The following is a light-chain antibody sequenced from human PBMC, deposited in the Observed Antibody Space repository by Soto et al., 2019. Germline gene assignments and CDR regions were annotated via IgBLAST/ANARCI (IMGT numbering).Light chain of an antibody. CDR2: DTS. CDR1: TGAVTSGLY. Sequence: QAVVTQEPSLTVSPGGTVTLTCGSSTGAVTSGLYPYWFQQKPGQAPRTLIYDTSNKHSWTPARFSGSLLGGKAALTLSGXQPEDXXXXYCLLSYSGAWVFGGGTKLTVL. CDR3: LLSYSGAWV. J-gene: IGLJ3*02. V-gene: IGLV7-46*01.